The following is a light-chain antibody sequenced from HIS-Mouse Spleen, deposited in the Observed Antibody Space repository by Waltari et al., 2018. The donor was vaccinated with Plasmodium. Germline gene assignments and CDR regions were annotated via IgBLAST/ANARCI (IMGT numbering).Light chain of an antibody. J-gene: IGKJ4*01. Sequence: EIVLTQSPATLSLSPGESATLSCRASQSVSSYLAWYQQKPGQDPRLLIYDASNRATGIPARFSGSGSGTDFTLTISSLEPEDVAVYYCQQRSNWPRVLTFGGGTKVEIK. CDR3: QQRSNWPRVLT. CDR2: DAS. V-gene: IGKV3-11*01. CDR1: QSVSSY.